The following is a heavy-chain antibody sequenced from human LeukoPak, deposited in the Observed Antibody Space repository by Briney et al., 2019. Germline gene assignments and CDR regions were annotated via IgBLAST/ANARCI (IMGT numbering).Heavy chain of an antibody. J-gene: IGHJ4*02. CDR2: ISYDGSNK. CDR3: AKDQFLEPSYYFDY. V-gene: IGHV3-30*18. Sequence: TGGSLRLSCAASGFTFSSYGMHWVRQAPGKGLEWVAVISYDGSNKYYADSVKGRFTISRDNSKNTLYLQMNSLRAEDTAVYYCAKDQFLEPSYYFDYWGQGTLVTVSS. CDR1: GFTFSSYG. D-gene: IGHD3-3*01.